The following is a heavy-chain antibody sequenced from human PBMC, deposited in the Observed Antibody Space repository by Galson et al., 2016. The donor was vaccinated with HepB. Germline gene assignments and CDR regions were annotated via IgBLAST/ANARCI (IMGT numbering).Heavy chain of an antibody. J-gene: IGHJ4*02. V-gene: IGHV3-23*01. D-gene: IGHD3-3*01. CDR3: AKDLRFLEWLPISFDY. CDR1: GFTFSSYA. CDR2: ITGTAGNT. Sequence: SLRLSCAASGFTFSSYAMSWVRQAPGKGLEWVSTITGTAGNTYYGDSVKARSTISRHNSTNTLYLQMNSLKAEDTAVYYCAKDLRFLEWLPISFDYWGQGTLVTVSS.